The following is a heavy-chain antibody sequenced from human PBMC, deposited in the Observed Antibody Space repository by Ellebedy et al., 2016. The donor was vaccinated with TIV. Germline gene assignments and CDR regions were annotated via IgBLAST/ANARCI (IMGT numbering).Heavy chain of an antibody. CDR3: ARERYSGYNYYFDY. CDR1: GFTFSSYW. Sequence: PGGSLRLSCAASGFTFSSYWMNWVRQAPGKGLEWVANMKQDGSEKYYVDSVKGRFTISRDNAKNSLYLQMNSLRAEDTAVYYCARERYSGYNYYFDYWGQGTLVTVSS. J-gene: IGHJ4*02. CDR2: MKQDGSEK. V-gene: IGHV3-7*03. D-gene: IGHD5-12*01.